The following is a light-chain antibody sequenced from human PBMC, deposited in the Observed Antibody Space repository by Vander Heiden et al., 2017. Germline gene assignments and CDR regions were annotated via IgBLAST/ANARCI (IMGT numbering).Light chain of an antibody. J-gene: IGKJ4*01. CDR2: AAS. CDR1: QSISSY. Sequence: DIQMTQSPSSLSASVGDRVTITCRASQSISSYLNWYQQKPGKAPKLLSDAASSLQSGVPSRFSGSGSGTDCTLTISSLQPEDCATYYCQQSYSTPLTFGGGTKVETK. V-gene: IGKV1-39*01. CDR3: QQSYSTPLT.